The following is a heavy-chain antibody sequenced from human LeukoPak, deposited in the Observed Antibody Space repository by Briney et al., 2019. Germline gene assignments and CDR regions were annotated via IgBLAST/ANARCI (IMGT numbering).Heavy chain of an antibody. CDR3: SKEDFDL. CDR1: GFTFSNAW. V-gene: IGHV3-7*01. J-gene: IGHJ1*01. D-gene: IGHD3-9*01. Sequence: GGSLRLSCAASGFTFSNAWMSWVRQAPGKGLEWLAAIRQDGKEIYYANSVKARFTISRDNTKKSVYLQMNRLRAEDTAVYYCSKEDFDLWGQGSLVTVSS. CDR2: IRQDGKEI.